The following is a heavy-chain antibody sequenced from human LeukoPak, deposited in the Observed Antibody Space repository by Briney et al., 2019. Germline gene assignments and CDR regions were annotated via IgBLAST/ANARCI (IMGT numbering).Heavy chain of an antibody. V-gene: IGHV3-33*01. J-gene: IGHJ4*02. CDR1: GYTFTAYG. CDR2: IWYDDSRK. CDR3: SRDGGASLDY. Sequence: GGSLRLSCAASGYTFTAYGMHWVRQAPGRGLEWVAVIWYDDSRKFYGDSVKGRFTVSRDISKNTLYLEMNSLRAEDTAVYYCSRDGGASLDYWGQGTLVTVSS. D-gene: IGHD2-15*01.